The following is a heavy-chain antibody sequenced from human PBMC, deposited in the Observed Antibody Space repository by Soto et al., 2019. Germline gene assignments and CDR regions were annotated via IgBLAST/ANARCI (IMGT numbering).Heavy chain of an antibody. V-gene: IGHV3-23*01. CDR3: AKVATVTSGYYYGMDV. D-gene: IGHD4-17*01. CDR2: ISESGGGT. CDR1: GFTFSSYA. J-gene: IGHJ6*02. Sequence: EVQLLETGGGLVQPGGSLRLSCAASGFTFSSYAMSWVRQAPGKGLEWVSSISESGGGTYYADSAKGRFIISRDNSKNTLYLQMNSLRAEDTAVYYCAKVATVTSGYYYGMDVWGQGTTVTVSS.